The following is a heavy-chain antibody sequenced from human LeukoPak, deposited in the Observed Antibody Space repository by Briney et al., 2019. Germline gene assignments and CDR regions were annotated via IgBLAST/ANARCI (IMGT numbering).Heavy chain of an antibody. V-gene: IGHV3-30*18. CDR1: GFTFSSYG. CDR3: AKEEQYIVVVPAALSDV. CDR2: ISYDGSNK. J-gene: IGHJ6*02. D-gene: IGHD2-2*01. Sequence: GGSLRLSCAASGFTFSSYGMHWVRQAPGKGLEWVAVISYDGSNKDYADSVKGRFTISRDNSKSTLYLQMNSLRAEDTAVYYCAKEEQYIVVVPAALSDVWGQGTTVTVSS.